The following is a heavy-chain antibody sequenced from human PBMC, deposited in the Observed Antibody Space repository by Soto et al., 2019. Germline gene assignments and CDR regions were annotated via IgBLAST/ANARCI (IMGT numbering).Heavy chain of an antibody. CDR1: GYTFTSYD. J-gene: IGHJ6*03. CDR2: MNPNSGNT. Sequence: ASVKVSCKASGYTFTSYDINWVRQATGQGLEWMGWMNPNSGNTGYAQKFQGRVTMTRNTSISTAYMELSSLRSEDTAVYYCARGLSESITIFEAPDYYYYMDVWGKGTTVTVSS. V-gene: IGHV1-8*01. CDR3: ARGLSESITIFEAPDYYYYMDV. D-gene: IGHD3-3*01.